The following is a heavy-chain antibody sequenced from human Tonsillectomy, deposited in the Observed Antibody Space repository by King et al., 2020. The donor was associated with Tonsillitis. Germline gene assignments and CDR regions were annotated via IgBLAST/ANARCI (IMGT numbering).Heavy chain of an antibody. J-gene: IGHJ4*02. D-gene: IGHD3-10*01. Sequence: QLVQSGGGLVQPGGSLRLSCAASGFTFNTYGMNWVRQAPGKGLEWVSYISSSSSAIFYADSVKGRFTISRDNAKNSLYLQIYSLRGDDTAVYYCARDPGMVRGVVIFDYWGQGTPVTVAS. CDR2: ISSSSSAI. CDR1: GFTFNTYG. V-gene: IGHV3-48*01. CDR3: ARDPGMVRGVVIFDY.